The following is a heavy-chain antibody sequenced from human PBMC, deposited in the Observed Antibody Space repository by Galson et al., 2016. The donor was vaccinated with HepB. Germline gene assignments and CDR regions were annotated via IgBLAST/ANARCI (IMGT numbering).Heavy chain of an antibody. CDR3: VIDLSGYGYPFDF. Sequence: SLRLSCAASGFTFSSHWMHWVRQPPGRGLVWVARILGDGSGITYADSVKGRFTISRDNAKNTLLLQMKSLRVEDTAVYYCVIDLSGYGYPFDFWGQGSLVSVSS. CDR2: ILGDGSGI. V-gene: IGHV3-74*01. CDR1: GFTFSSHW. J-gene: IGHJ4*02. D-gene: IGHD5-18*01.